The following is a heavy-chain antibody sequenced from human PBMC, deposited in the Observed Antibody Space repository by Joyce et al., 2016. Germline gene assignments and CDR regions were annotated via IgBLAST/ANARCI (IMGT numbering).Heavy chain of an antibody. V-gene: IGHV1-69*12. CDR1: GGDFSNYT. CDR3: ARGGTSSDRYFFYTLDV. Sequence: QVLLVQSGAAVKRPGSSLRVSCKSSGGDFSNYTVNWVRQAPGQRLEWMGGIIPFFGAAKDAEAFQGRVTLPADQSTRTAYLELSSLTSADTGVYYCARGGTSSDRYFFYTLDVWGPATTVIVS. CDR2: IIPFFGAA. J-gene: IGHJ6*02. D-gene: IGHD1-14*01.